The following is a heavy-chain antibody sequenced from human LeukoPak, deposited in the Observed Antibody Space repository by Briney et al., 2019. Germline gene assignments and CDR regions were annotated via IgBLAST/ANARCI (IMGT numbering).Heavy chain of an antibody. CDR2: ISYSGTT. V-gene: IGHV4-59*01. CDR1: GGSISSYY. CDR3: AAPYCGGDCYHAFDI. Sequence: PSETLSLTCTVSGGSISSYYWSWIRQPPRKGLEWIGYISYSGTTNYNPSLKSRVTISVAPSKNQFSLKLRSVTAPDTAVYYCAAPYCGGDCYHAFDIWGQGTMVSVSS. D-gene: IGHD2-21*02. J-gene: IGHJ3*02.